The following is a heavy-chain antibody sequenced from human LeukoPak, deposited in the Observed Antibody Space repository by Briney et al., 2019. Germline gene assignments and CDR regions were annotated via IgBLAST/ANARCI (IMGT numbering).Heavy chain of an antibody. J-gene: IGHJ6*03. CDR3: ARENCSGGSCYYALYYYYYMDV. CDR1: GYSISSGYY. CDR2: IYHSGST. D-gene: IGHD2-15*01. V-gene: IGHV4-38-2*02. Sequence: SETLSLTCTVSGYSISSGYYWGWIRQPPGKGREWIGSIYHSGSTYYNPSLKSRDTISVDTSKNQFSLKLSSVTAADTAVYYCARENCSGGSCYYALYYYYYMDVWGKGTTVTVSS.